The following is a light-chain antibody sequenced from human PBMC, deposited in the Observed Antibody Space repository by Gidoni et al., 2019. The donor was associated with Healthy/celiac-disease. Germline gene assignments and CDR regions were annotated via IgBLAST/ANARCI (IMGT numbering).Light chain of an antibody. J-gene: IGLJ1*01. Sequence: QSALTQPASVSGSPGQSITISCTGTSSYVGGYNYVPWYQQHPGKAPKLMIYEVSNRPSGVSNRFSGSKSGNTASLTISGLQAEDEADYYCSSYTSSSTPYVFGTGTKVTVL. CDR3: SSYTSSSTPYV. CDR2: EVS. V-gene: IGLV2-14*01. CDR1: SSYVGGYNY.